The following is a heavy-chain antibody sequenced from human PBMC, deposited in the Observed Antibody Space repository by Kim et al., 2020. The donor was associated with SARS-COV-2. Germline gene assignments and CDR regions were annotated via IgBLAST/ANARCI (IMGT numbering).Heavy chain of an antibody. CDR2: IWYDGSNK. CDR3: ARDSGRTTVVTNFDY. CDR1: GFTFSSYG. J-gene: IGHJ4*02. D-gene: IGHD4-17*01. V-gene: IGHV3-33*01. Sequence: GGSLRLSCAASGFTFSSYGMHWVRQAPGKGLEWVAVIWYDGSNKYYADSVKGRFTISRDNSKNTLYLQMNSLRAEDTAVYYCARDSGRTTVVTNFDYWGQGTLVTVSS.